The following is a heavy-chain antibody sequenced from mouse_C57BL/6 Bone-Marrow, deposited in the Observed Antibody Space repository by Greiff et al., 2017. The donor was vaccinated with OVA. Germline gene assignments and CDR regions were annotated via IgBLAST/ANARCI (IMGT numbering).Heavy chain of an antibody. CDR1: GFSLTSYG. Sequence: VQLQQSGPGLVQPSQSLSITCTVSGFSLTSYGVHWVRQSPGKGLEWLGVLWSGGSTDYNAAFISRLSISKDNSKSQVFFKMNSLQADDTAIYYCASYGGWFAYWGQGTLVTVSA. CDR3: ASYGGWFAY. J-gene: IGHJ3*01. V-gene: IGHV2-2*01. D-gene: IGHD1-1*02. CDR2: LWSGGST.